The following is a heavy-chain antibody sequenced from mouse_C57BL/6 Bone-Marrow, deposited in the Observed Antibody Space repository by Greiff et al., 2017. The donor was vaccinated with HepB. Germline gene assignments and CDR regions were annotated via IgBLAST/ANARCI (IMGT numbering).Heavy chain of an antibody. Sequence: QVQLQQSGAELARPGASVKLSCKASGYTFTSYGISWVKQRTGQGLEWIGEIYPRSGNTYYNEKFKGKATLTADKSSSTAYMELRSLTSEDSAVYFCARGDGGPPWFAYWGQGTLVTVSA. V-gene: IGHV1-81*01. CDR1: GYTFTSYG. CDR3: ARGDGGPPWFAY. J-gene: IGHJ3*01. CDR2: IYPRSGNT.